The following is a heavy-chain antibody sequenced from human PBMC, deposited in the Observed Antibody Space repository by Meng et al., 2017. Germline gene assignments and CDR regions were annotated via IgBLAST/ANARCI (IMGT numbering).Heavy chain of an antibody. CDR3: ARDSSSGWYHNY. CDR2: LYSGGST. V-gene: IGHV3-53*02. D-gene: IGHD6-19*01. Sequence: VELAGTGGGLIQTGGSMRLSCTASGVSVTTSYKSWVRQAPGKGLEWVPVLYSGGSTNYADSVKGRFSISRDNSKNTLYLQMNNLRAEDTAVYFCARDSSSGWYHNYWGQGTLVTVSS. CDR1: GVSVTTSY. J-gene: IGHJ4*02.